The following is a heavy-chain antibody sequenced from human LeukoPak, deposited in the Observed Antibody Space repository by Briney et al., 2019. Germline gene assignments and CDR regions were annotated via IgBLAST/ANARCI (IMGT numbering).Heavy chain of an antibody. CDR3: ARRVVVPAAPYYFDY. V-gene: IGHV3-74*01. D-gene: IGHD2-2*01. CDR2: INSDGSST. J-gene: IGHJ4*02. CDR1: GFIFNSYW. Sequence: GGSLRLSCAASGFIFNSYWMHWVRQAPGKGLVWVSRINSDGSSTSYADPVKGRFTISRDNAKNTLYLQMNSLRAEDTAVYYCARRVVVPAAPYYFDYWGQGTLVTVSS.